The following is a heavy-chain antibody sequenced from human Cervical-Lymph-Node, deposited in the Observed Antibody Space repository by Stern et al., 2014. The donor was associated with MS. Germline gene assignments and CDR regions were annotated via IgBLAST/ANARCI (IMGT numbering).Heavy chain of an antibody. V-gene: IGHV5-51*01. CDR1: GNSFTSYW. CDR3: ARLRTDYGALDY. CDR2: IYPGDSDT. D-gene: IGHD4-17*01. J-gene: IGHJ4*02. Sequence: VQLGQSGAEVKKPGESLKISCKGSGNSFTSYWIGWGRQMPGKGLEWMGLIYPGDSDTRYSPAFFGQVTISVDKSITTAYLQWSSLKASDTAMYYCARLRTDYGALDYWGQGTLVTVSS.